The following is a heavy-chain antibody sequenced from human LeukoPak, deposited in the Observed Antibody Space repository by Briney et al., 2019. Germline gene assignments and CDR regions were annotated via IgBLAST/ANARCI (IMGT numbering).Heavy chain of an antibody. J-gene: IGHJ4*02. CDR3: SRSAYYDGSGNYYDY. D-gene: IGHD3-22*01. V-gene: IGHV3-74*01. Sequence: GGSLRLSCAASGFTFSSYWMRWVRQAPGKGLVWVSRISDGGSTTTYADSVKGRFTISRDNAKNTLYLQMNGLRAEDTAVYYCSRSAYYDGSGNYYDYWGQGTLVTVSS. CDR1: GFTFSSYW. CDR2: ISDGGSTT.